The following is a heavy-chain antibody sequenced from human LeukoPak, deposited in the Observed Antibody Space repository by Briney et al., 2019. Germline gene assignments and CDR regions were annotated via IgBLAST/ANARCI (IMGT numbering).Heavy chain of an antibody. CDR3: ASGFYSGGWYAELDWFDP. D-gene: IGHD6-19*01. J-gene: IGHJ5*02. V-gene: IGHV4-39*01. CDR2: SWYSGCT. CDR1: GGPISSSLYS. Sequence: SETLPLTCSVSGGPISSSLYSWGSIPQPPGEGLEWIGRSWYSGCTYYNPSLKNRVTIFVDTSMNQFSLQLSSVPAADSAVYYCASGFYSGGWYAELDWFDPWGQGTLVTVS.